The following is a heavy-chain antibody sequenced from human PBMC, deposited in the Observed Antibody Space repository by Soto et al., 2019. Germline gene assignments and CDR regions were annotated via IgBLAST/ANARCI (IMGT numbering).Heavy chain of an antibody. V-gene: IGHV1-3*01. CDR2: INAGNGNT. Sequence: GASVEVSCQDCGYTFTSYAMRWVRQAQGQRLEWMGWINAGNGNTKYSQKFQGRVTITRDTSASTAYMELSSLRSEDTAVYYCARRYSNYAWGYYYYGMDVWGQGTTVTVAS. CDR3: ARRYSNYAWGYYYYGMDV. D-gene: IGHD4-4*01. J-gene: IGHJ6*02. CDR1: GYTFTSYA.